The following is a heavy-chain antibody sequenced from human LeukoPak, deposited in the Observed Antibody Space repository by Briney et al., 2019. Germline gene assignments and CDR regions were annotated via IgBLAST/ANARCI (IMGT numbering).Heavy chain of an antibody. V-gene: IGHV1-69*04. Sequence: SVKVSCKASGGTFSSYAISWVRQAPGQGLEWMGRIIPIFGIANYAQKFQGRVTITADKSTSTAYMELSSLRSEDTAVYYCAREIGGGCNNPDYWGQGTLVTVSS. CDR2: IIPIFGIA. J-gene: IGHJ4*02. CDR3: AREIGGGCNNPDY. D-gene: IGHD2-15*01. CDR1: GGTFSSYA.